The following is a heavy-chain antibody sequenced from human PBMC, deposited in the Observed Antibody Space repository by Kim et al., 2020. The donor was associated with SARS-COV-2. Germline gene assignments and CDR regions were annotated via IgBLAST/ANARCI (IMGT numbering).Heavy chain of an antibody. V-gene: IGHV4-59*08. Sequence: SLKSRVTISVDTSKNQFSLKLSSVTAADTAVYYCARHPLVGATTIYYFDYWGQGTLVTVSS. D-gene: IGHD1-26*01. J-gene: IGHJ4*02. CDR3: ARHPLVGATTIYYFDY.